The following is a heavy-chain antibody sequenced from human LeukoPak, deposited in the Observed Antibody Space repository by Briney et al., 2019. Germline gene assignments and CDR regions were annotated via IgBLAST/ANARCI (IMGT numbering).Heavy chain of an antibody. CDR1: GGSSSGYY. J-gene: IGHJ5*02. V-gene: IGHV4-34*01. CDR2: INQSGST. D-gene: IGHD3-10*01. Sequence: PSETLSLTCVLYGGSSSGYYWSWIRQPPGKGLEWIGEINQSGSTNYNPSLKSRVTILVDTSKNQFSLKLSSVTAADTAVYYCARRGPPRTMLRGVKSGWFDPWGQGTLVTVSS. CDR3: ARRGPPRTMLRGVKSGWFDP.